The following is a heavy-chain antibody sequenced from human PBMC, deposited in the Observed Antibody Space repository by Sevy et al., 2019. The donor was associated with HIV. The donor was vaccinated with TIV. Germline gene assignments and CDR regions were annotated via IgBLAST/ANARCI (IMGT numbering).Heavy chain of an antibody. CDR3: AKGLYPAYSSGWYTGIYFDY. CDR1: GFTFSSYA. J-gene: IGHJ4*02. CDR2: ISGSGGST. D-gene: IGHD6-19*01. Sequence: GGSLRLSCAASGFTFSSYAMSWVRQAPGKGLEWVSAISGSGGSTYYADSVKGRFTISRDNSKNTLYLQMNSLRAEDMSVYYCAKGLYPAYSSGWYTGIYFDYWGQRTLVTVSS. V-gene: IGHV3-23*01.